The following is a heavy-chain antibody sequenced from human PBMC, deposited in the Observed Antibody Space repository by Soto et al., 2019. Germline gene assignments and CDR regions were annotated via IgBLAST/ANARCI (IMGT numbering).Heavy chain of an antibody. V-gene: IGHV1-69*01. Sequence: QVQLVQSGAEVKKPGSSVKVSCKASGGTFSSSGISWVRQAPGQGLAWMGGLMPIFGPANYAQKFQGRVTIAADESTSSVFMELSSLRSEDAAVYYCARLVSAPIKLYPRVGRCAPLGQGTVVTVSS. D-gene: IGHD2-2*02. J-gene: IGHJ5*02. CDR2: LMPIFGPA. CDR1: GGTFSSSG. CDR3: ARLVSAPIKLYPRVGRCAP.